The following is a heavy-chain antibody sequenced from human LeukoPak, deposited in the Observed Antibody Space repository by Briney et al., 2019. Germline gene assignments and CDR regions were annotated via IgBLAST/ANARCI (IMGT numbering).Heavy chain of an antibody. CDR1: GYTFTGYY. J-gene: IGHJ5*02. Sequence: ASVKVSCKASGYTFTGYYMHWVRQAPGQWLEWMGWINPNSGGTNYAQKFQGRVTMTRDTSISTAYMELSRLRSDDTAVYYCARTIAAAVNWFDPWGQGTLVTVSS. D-gene: IGHD6-13*01. CDR2: INPNSGGT. V-gene: IGHV1-2*02. CDR3: ARTIAAAVNWFDP.